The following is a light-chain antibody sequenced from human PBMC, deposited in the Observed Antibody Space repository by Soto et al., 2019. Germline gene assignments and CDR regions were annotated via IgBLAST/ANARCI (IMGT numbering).Light chain of an antibody. CDR2: AAS. CDR3: QHLNSYPLT. Sequence: DIQLTQSPSFLSASVGDRVTITCRASQGISSFLAWYQQKPGKAPNLLISAASTLRTGVPSRFSGSASGTEFNLTISILQPEDFASYYCQHLNSYPLTFGGGTKVEI. V-gene: IGKV1-9*01. J-gene: IGKJ4*01. CDR1: QGISSF.